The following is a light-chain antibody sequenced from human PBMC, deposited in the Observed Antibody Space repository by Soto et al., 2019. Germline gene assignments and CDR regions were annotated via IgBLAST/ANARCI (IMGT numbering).Light chain of an antibody. CDR1: QNISTY. J-gene: IGKJ1*01. CDR2: AAS. V-gene: IGKV1-39*01. Sequence: DIPMTQSPSSLSASVGDRVPITCRASQNISTYLNWYQQKPGKAPKLLIYAASTLQSGVASRFSGSASGTEFTLTVSSLQPEDFGTYYCQQNYNTPWTFGQGTKVEIK. CDR3: QQNYNTPWT.